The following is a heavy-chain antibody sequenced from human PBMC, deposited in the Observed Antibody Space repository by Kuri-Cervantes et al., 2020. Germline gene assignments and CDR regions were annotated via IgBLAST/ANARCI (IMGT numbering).Heavy chain of an antibody. V-gene: IGHV1-2*02. Sequence: ASVKVSCKASGYTFTSYGISWVRQAPGQGLEWMGWINPNSGGADYAQKFQGRVTMTRDTSISTVYMELSRLRSDDTAVYYCANSRSHTTMTTWGQGTLVTVSS. D-gene: IGHD5-18*01. J-gene: IGHJ5*02. CDR3: ANSRSHTTMTT. CDR2: INPNSGGA. CDR1: GYTFTSYG.